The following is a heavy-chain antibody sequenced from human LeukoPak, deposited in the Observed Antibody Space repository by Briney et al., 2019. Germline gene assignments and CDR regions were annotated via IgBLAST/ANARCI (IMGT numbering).Heavy chain of an antibody. D-gene: IGHD1-7*01. CDR3: AKDRGNYYFDY. V-gene: IGHV3-30*02. CDR1: GFTFRSYG. J-gene: IGHJ4*02. Sequence: GGSLRLSCAASGFTFRSYGMHWVRQAPGKVLEWVAFIRYDGSNKYYADSVKDRFTISRDNSKNTLYLQMNGPRAEDTAVYYCAKDRGNYYFDYWGQGTLVTVSS. CDR2: IRYDGSNK.